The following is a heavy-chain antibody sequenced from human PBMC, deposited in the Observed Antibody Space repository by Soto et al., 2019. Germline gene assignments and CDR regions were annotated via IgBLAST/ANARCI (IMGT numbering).Heavy chain of an antibody. CDR3: AKDRFGELRERNWLYH. J-gene: IGHJ5*02. D-gene: IGHD3-10*01. Sequence: WGSLRLSCAASGFTFSRYGMSRVCRAPGEGLAGVSSISATGVTPYYADPVKGRFTISRDNSKNTVYLQMNNLSAEATAAYYGAKDRFGELRERNWLYHLGEGTLIIVAS. CDR1: GFTFSRYG. V-gene: IGHV3-23*01. CDR2: ISATGVTP.